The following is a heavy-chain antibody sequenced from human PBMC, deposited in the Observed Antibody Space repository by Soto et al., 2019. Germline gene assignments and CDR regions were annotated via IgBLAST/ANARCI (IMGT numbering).Heavy chain of an antibody. CDR1: GGTFSSDS. Sequence: YVKVSCKASGGTFSSDSIRWVRPAPGQGLECMGGIIPIFGTANYAQKFQGRVTITADESTSTAYMELSSLRSEDTAVYYCVRDPLVRYSSRFLFDHWAQGTLVTVSS. J-gene: IGHJ5*02. CDR3: VRDPLVRYSSRFLFDH. CDR2: IIPIFGTA. V-gene: IGHV1-69*01. D-gene: IGHD6-13*01.